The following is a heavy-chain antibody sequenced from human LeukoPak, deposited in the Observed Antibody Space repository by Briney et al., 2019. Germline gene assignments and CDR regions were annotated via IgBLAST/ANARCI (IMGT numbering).Heavy chain of an antibody. CDR1: GYTFTGYY. CDR2: INPNSGGT. D-gene: IGHD1-26*01. CDR3: ARVGGRYNWFDP. J-gene: IGHJ5*02. Sequence: ASVKVSCKASGYTFTGYYMHWVRQAPGQGPEWMGWINPNSGGTNYAQKFQGRVTMTRDTSISTAYMELSRLRSDDTAVYYCARVGGRYNWFDPWGQGTLVTVSS. V-gene: IGHV1-2*02.